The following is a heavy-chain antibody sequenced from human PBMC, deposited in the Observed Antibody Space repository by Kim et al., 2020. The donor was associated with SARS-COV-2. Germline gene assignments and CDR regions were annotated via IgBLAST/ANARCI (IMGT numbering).Heavy chain of an antibody. CDR2: GGA. Sequence: GGANYEQWFRGRVTMTRDTSISTVYLEMTRLRSDDTAVYYCARSSLLDFDYWGQGTLVTVSS. J-gene: IGHJ4*02. V-gene: IGHV1-2*02. CDR3: ARSSLLDFDY. D-gene: IGHD2-15*01.